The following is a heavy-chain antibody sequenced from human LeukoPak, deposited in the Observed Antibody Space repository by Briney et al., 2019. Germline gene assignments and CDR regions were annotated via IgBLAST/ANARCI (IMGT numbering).Heavy chain of an antibody. CDR2: ISSSSSYI. V-gene: IGHV3-21*01. CDR3: ARPAAGYEYCFDY. J-gene: IGHJ4*02. D-gene: IGHD1-1*01. Sequence: GGSLRLSCAASGFTFSSYSMNWVRQAPGKGLEWVSSISSSSSYIYYADSVKGRFTISRDNAKNSLYLQMNSLRAEDTAVYYCARPAAGYEYCFDYWGQGTLVTVSS. CDR1: GFTFSSYS.